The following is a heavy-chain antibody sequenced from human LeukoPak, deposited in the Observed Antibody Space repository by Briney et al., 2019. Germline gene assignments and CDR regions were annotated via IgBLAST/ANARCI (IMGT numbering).Heavy chain of an antibody. CDR3: ARFDYYGSGSYRSFDY. J-gene: IGHJ4*02. D-gene: IGHD3-10*01. CDR2: IYYSGST. V-gene: IGHV4-31*03. CDR1: GGSISSGGYY. Sequence: PSQTLSLTCTVSGGSISSGGYYWSWIRQHPGKGLEWIGYIYYSGSTYYNPSLKSRVTISADTSKNQFSLKLSSVTAADTAVYYCARFDYYGSGSYRSFDYWGQGTLVTVSS.